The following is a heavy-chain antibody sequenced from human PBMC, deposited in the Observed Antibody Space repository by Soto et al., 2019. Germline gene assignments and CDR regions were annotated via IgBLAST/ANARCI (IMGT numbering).Heavy chain of an antibody. D-gene: IGHD6-13*01. J-gene: IGHJ3*02. CDR2: IIPIFGTA. Sequence: EASVKVSCKASGGTFSSYAISWVRQAPGQGLEWMGGIIPIFGTANYAQKFQGRVTITADESTSTAYMELSSLRSEDTAVYYCARDLGIAAPYDAFDIWGQGTMVTVSS. CDR1: GGTFSSYA. V-gene: IGHV1-69*13. CDR3: ARDLGIAAPYDAFDI.